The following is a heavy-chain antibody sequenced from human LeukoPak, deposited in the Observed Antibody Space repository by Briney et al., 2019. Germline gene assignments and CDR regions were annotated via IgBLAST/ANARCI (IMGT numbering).Heavy chain of an antibody. CDR2: IRSKIDGGTI. CDR1: GFTFTNAW. D-gene: IGHD3-10*01. J-gene: IGHJ6*03. CDR3: VTEGRYTYGWGYYHYYMDV. Sequence: GGSLRLSCAASGFTFTNAWMTWVRQAPGKGLEWVGLIRSKIDGGTIDYATPVKGRFTISRDDSKNILFLQVDSLKTEDTAVYYCVTEGRYTYGWGYYHYYMDVWGKGTTVTVSS. V-gene: IGHV3-15*01.